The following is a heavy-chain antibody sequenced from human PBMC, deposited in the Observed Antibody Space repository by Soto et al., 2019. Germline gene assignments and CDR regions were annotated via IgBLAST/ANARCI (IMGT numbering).Heavy chain of an antibody. CDR3: AREGVAPYYYYGMDV. CDR2: ISTYNGDT. V-gene: IGHV1-18*01. J-gene: IGHJ6*02. Sequence: ASVNVSSSASGYTFTRSGISWVRQAPGQGLEWMGWISTYNGDTNYAQTFQGRVTMTTDTSTSTVHMEVRSLRSDDTAVYYCAREGVAPYYYYGMDVWGQGTPVTVSS. CDR1: GYTFTRSG. D-gene: IGHD5-12*01.